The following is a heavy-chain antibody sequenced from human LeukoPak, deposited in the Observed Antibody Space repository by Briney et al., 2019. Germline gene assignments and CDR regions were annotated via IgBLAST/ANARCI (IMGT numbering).Heavy chain of an antibody. Sequence: ASVKVSCKASGYXFTGYYIHWVRQAPGQGLEWMGWSNPNSGATNYAQKFQGRVTMTSDTSISTAYMELSRLTSDDTAMYYCARYGSGNYDFDYWGQGTLVTVSS. CDR1: GYXFTGYY. CDR3: ARYGSGNYDFDY. D-gene: IGHD3-10*01. CDR2: SNPNSGAT. J-gene: IGHJ4*02. V-gene: IGHV1-2*02.